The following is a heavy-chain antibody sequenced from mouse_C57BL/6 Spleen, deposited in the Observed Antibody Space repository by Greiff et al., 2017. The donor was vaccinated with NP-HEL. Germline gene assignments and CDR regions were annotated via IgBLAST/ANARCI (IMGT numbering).Heavy chain of an antibody. CDR1: GYAFSSYW. CDR2: IYPGDGDT. Sequence: VQLQQSGAELVKPGASVKISCKASGYAFSSYWMNWVKQRPGKGLEWIGQIYPGDGDTNYNGKFKGKATLTADKSSSKAYMQLSSLTSEDSAVYFCARSSYYGSSPWFAYWGQGTLVTVSA. CDR3: ARSSYYGSSPWFAY. V-gene: IGHV1-80*01. J-gene: IGHJ3*01. D-gene: IGHD1-1*01.